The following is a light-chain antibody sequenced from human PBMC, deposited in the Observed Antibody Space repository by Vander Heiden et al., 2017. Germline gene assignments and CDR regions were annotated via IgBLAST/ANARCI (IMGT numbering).Light chain of an antibody. CDR3: QQSYNTPPVT. CDR2: DAS. CDR1: QSMSSY. J-gene: IGKJ4*01. Sequence: DIQMTQSPSSLSASVGDRVTITCRASQSMSSYLHWYQQKPGKAPKLLIYDASSLQSGVPSRFSGSGSGTDFTLTISSLQPEDFATYYCQQSYNTPPVTFGGGTKVEI. V-gene: IGKV1-39*01.